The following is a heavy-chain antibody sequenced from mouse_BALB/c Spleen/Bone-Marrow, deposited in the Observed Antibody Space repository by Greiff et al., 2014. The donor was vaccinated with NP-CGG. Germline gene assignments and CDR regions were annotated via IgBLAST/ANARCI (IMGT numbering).Heavy chain of an antibody. CDR3: ARHGGSRGYYFDY. CDR1: GFTFSSYT. V-gene: IGHV5-12-2*01. J-gene: IGHJ2*01. CDR2: ISNGGGST. D-gene: IGHD1-1*01. Sequence: VQLKESGGGLVQPGGPLKLSCAASGFTFSSYTMSWVRQTPEKRLEWVAYISNGGGSTYYPDTVKGRFTISRDNAKNTLYLQMSSLKTEDTAMYYCARHGGSRGYYFDYWGQGTTLTVSS.